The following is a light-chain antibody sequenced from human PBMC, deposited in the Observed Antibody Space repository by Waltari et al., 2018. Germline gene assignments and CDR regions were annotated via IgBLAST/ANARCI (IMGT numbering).Light chain of an antibody. CDR1: RPNIGAGSD. Sequence: QSVLTQPPSVSGAPGQRVTISCTGGRPNIGAGSDWYWSQQVPGTAPKLLIYSTTFRPSGVPDRFSGSKSGTSASLAITGLQTEDEADYYCQSYDRSLSGFYVFGTGTRVTVL. J-gene: IGLJ1*01. V-gene: IGLV1-40*01. CDR3: QSYDRSLSGFYV. CDR2: STT.